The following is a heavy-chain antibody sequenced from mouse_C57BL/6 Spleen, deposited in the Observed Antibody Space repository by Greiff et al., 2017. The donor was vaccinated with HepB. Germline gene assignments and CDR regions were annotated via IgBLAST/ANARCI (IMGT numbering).Heavy chain of an antibody. CDR2: IDPETGGT. V-gene: IGHV1-15*01. J-gene: IGHJ3*01. CDR1: GYTFTDYE. CDR3: TRKLGQGFAY. Sequence: LVESGAGPVRPGASVTLSRKASGYTFTDYEMHWVKQTPVHGLEWIGAIDPETGGTAYNQKFKGKAILTADKSSSTAYMELRSLTSEDSAVYYCTRKLGQGFAYWGQGTLVTVSA. D-gene: IGHD4-1*01.